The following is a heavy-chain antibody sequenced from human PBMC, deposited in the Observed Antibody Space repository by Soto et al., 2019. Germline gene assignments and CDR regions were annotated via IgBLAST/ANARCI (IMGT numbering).Heavy chain of an antibody. CDR3: TTELYYYGSGSYDY. CDR2: IKSKTDGGTT. CDR1: GFTFSNAW. V-gene: IGHV3-15*01. J-gene: IGHJ4*02. Sequence: PGGSLRLSCAASGFTFSNAWISWVRQAPGKGLEWVGRIKSKTDGGTTDYAAPVKGRFTISRDDSKNTLYLQMNSLKTEDTAVYYCTTELYYYGSGSYDYWGQGTLVTVSS. D-gene: IGHD3-10*01.